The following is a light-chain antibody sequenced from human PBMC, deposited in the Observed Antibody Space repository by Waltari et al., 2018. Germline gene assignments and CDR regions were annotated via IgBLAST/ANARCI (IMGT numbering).Light chain of an antibody. V-gene: IGLV2-14*01. CDR3: SSYTISSAIFI. J-gene: IGLJ2*01. CDR2: EVT. Sequence: QSALTQPTSVSGSLGQSITISCTGTSSNVGHYNYVSWYQHHPDNAPKLIIYEVTNRPPGVSTRFSCSKSGNTASLTISGLQAEDEAFYYCSSYTISSAIFIFGGGTKVTV. CDR1: SSNVGHYNY.